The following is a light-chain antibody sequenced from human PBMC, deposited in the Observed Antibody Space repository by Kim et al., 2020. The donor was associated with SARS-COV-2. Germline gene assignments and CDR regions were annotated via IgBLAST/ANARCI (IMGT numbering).Light chain of an antibody. CDR1: SSDVGNYNL. CDR2: EVT. CDR3: CSYAGSWV. V-gene: IGLV2-23*02. Sequence: QSALTQPASVSGSPGQSITISCTGTSSDVGNYNLVSWYQQHPGKAPKLMIYEVTKRPSGVSNRFSGSKSGNTASLTISGLQVEDEADYYCCSYAGSWVFGGGTQMTVL. J-gene: IGLJ3*02.